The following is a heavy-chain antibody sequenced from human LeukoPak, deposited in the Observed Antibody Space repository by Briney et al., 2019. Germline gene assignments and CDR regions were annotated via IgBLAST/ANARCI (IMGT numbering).Heavy chain of an antibody. CDR3: ARHQGYDNSGHHLGDWFDP. V-gene: IGHV5-51*01. CDR2: IYPGDSDT. J-gene: IGHJ5*02. D-gene: IGHD3-22*01. Sequence: GESLKISCKGSGYSFTSYWIGWVRQMPGKGLEWMGIIYPGDSDTRYSPSFQGQVTISADKSISTAYLQWSSLKASDTAMYYCARHQGYDNSGHHLGDWFDPWGQGTLVTVSS. CDR1: GYSFTSYW.